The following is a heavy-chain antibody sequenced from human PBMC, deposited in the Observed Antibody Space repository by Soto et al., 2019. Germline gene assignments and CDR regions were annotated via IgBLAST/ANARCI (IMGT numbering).Heavy chain of an antibody. CDR3: AKDPSRPYGDYVLDWFDP. J-gene: IGHJ5*02. D-gene: IGHD4-17*01. CDR1: GFTFSSYA. V-gene: IGHV3-23*01. CDR2: ISGSGGST. Sequence: EVQLLESGGGLVQPGGSLRLSCAASGFTFSSYAMSWVRQAPGKGLEWVSAISGSGGSTYYADSVKGRFTISRDNSKNTLYLQMNSLRAEDTAVYYCAKDPSRPYGDYVLDWFDPWGQGTLVTVSS.